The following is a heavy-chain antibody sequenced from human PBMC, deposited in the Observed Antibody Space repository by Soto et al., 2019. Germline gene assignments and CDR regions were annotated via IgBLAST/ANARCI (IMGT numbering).Heavy chain of an antibody. D-gene: IGHD2-21*02. CDR1: GFTFSSYT. CDR3: AKDPPGRHVIVVTALDC. V-gene: IGHV3-23*01. CDR2: IISGGGYKT. J-gene: IGHJ4*02. Sequence: PGGSLRLSCVGSGFTFSSYTMSWVRQAPGKGLEWVAAIISGGGYKTYYADSVKGRFTISRDNSKNTLYLQMNSLRAEDTAVYYCAKDPPGRHVIVVTALDCWGQGTLVTVSS.